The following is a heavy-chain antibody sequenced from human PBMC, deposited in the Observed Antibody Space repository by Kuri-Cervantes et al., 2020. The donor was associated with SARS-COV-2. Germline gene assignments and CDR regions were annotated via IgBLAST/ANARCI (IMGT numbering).Heavy chain of an antibody. Sequence: SETLSLTCAVYGGSFSGYYWSWIRQPPGKGLEWIGEINHSGSTNYNPSLKSRVTISVDTSKNQFSLKLSSVTAADTAVYYCARGRTKQWLPPDYWGQGTLVTVSS. CDR1: GGSFSGYY. J-gene: IGHJ4*02. CDR3: ARGRTKQWLPPDY. V-gene: IGHV4-34*01. CDR2: INHSGST. D-gene: IGHD6-19*01.